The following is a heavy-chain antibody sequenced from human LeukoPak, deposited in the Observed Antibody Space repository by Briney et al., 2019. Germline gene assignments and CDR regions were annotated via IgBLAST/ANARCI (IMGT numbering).Heavy chain of an antibody. Sequence: GASVKVSCKASGYTFTSYYMHWVRQAPGQGLEWMGIINPSGGSTSYAQKFQGRVTMTRDTSTSTVYMELSSLRSEDTAVYYCASSQITMIVVVYYYYGMDVWGQGATVTVSS. CDR3: ASSQITMIVVVYYYYGMDV. CDR1: GYTFTSYY. J-gene: IGHJ6*02. D-gene: IGHD3-22*01. V-gene: IGHV1-46*01. CDR2: INPSGGST.